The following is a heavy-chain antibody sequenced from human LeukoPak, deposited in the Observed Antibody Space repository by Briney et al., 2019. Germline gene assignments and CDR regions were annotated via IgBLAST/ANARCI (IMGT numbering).Heavy chain of an antibody. CDR3: ARDFNAAVTTGY. V-gene: IGHV3-21*01. D-gene: IGHD4-17*01. Sequence: PGGSLRLSCAASGFTFSSYSMNWVRQAPGKGLEWVSSISSSSSYIYYADSVKGRFTISRDNAKNSLYLQMNSLRAEDTAVYYCARDFNAAVTTGYWGQGTLVTVSP. CDR2: ISSSSSYI. J-gene: IGHJ4*02. CDR1: GFTFSSYS.